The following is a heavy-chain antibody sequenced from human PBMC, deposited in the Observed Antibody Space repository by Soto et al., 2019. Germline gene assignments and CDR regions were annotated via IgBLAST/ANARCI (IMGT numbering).Heavy chain of an antibody. Sequence: SETLSLTCAVSGYSISSGYYWGWIRQPPGKGLEWIGSIYHSGSTYYNPSLKSRVTISVDTSKNQFSLKLSAVTAADTAVYYCASGVINYYYYGMDVWGQGTTVTVSS. CDR3: ASGVINYYYYGMDV. CDR1: GYSISSGYY. D-gene: IGHD2-21*01. J-gene: IGHJ6*02. CDR2: IYHSGST. V-gene: IGHV4-38-2*01.